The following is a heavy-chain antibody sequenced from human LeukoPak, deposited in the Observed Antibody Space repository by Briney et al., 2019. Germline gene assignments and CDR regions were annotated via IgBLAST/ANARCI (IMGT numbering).Heavy chain of an antibody. J-gene: IGHJ4*02. V-gene: IGHV3-20*04. CDR2: INWSGGST. Sequence: GSLRLSCTASGFAFDEHGMSWVRQVPGKGLEWVSGINWSGGSTGYADPFRGRFTISRDNAKNSLYLQMDSLRAEDTALYYCARAPITSPFYFDYWGQGTLVTVSS. D-gene: IGHD2-2*01. CDR1: GFAFDEHG. CDR3: ARAPITSPFYFDY.